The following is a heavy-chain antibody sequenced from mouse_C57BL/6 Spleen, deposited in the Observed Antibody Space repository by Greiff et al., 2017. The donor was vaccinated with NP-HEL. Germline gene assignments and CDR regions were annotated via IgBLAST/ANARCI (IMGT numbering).Heavy chain of an antibody. Sequence: QVHVKQSGAELARPGASVKLSCKASGYTFTSYGISWVKQRTGQGLEWIGEIYPRSGNTYYNEKFKGKATLTADKSSSTAYMELRSLTSEDSAVYFCAYYYGSFYAMDYWGQGTSVTVSS. CDR1: GYTFTSYG. D-gene: IGHD1-1*01. CDR2: IYPRSGNT. V-gene: IGHV1-81*01. J-gene: IGHJ4*01. CDR3: AYYYGSFYAMDY.